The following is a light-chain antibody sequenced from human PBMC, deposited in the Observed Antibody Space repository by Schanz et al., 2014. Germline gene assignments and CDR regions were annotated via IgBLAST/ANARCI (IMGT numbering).Light chain of an antibody. CDR1: QGIDKW. V-gene: IGKV1-12*01. Sequence: DIQLTQSPSSLSASVGDRVTLTCRASQGIDKWLAWYQHKPGKAPNLLIYTASTLQSGVPSRFSGSGSGTDFSLTISSLQPEDFATYYCQQLSTYPITFGQGTRLEIK. J-gene: IGKJ5*01. CDR2: TAS. CDR3: QQLSTYPIT.